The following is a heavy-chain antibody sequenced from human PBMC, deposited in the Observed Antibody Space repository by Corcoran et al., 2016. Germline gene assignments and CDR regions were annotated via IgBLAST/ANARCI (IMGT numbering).Heavy chain of an antibody. D-gene: IGHD6-6*01. CDR3: AKGPPRSRANWFDP. J-gene: IGHJ5*02. CDR2: ISGSGGST. Sequence: EVQLLESGGGLVQPGGSLRLSCAASGFTFSSYAMSWVRQAPGKGLEWVAVISGSGGSTYYADSVKGRFTISRDNSKNTLYLQMNSLRAEDTAVSYCAKGPPRSRANWFDPWGQGTLVTVSS. CDR1: GFTFSSYA. V-gene: IGHV3-23*01.